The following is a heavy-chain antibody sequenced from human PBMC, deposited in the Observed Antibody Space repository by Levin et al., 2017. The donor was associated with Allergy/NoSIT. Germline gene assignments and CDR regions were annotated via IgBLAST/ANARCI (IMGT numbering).Heavy chain of an antibody. CDR2: IYRGESS. V-gene: IGHV4-4*02. J-gene: IGHJ4*02. D-gene: IGHD4-17*01. Sequence: SETLSLTCAVSGASISRSHWWSWVRQPPGKGLEWIGEIYRGESSDYNPSLKSRVTISVDLSQNQFSLRLNSVTAADTAIYYCARAPGRYGSFDSCGQGTLVTVSS. CDR1: GASISRSHW. CDR3: ARAPGRYGSFDS.